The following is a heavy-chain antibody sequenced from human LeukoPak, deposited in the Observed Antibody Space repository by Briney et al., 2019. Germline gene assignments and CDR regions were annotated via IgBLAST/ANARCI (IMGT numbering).Heavy chain of an antibody. Sequence: GASVKVSCKASGYTFTGYYMHWVRQAPGQGLEWMGRINPNSGGTNYAQKFQGRVTMTRDTSISTAYMELSRLRSDDTAVYYCARAGGYCSGGSCYYYYYGMDVWGQGTTVTVSS. J-gene: IGHJ6*02. CDR2: INPNSGGT. CDR3: ARAGGYCSGGSCYYYYYGMDV. V-gene: IGHV1-2*06. CDR1: GYTFTGYY. D-gene: IGHD2-15*01.